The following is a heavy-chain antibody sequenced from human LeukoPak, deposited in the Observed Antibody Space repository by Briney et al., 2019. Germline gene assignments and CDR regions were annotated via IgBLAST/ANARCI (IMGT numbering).Heavy chain of an antibody. CDR1: GGSFSGYY. Sequence: PSETLSLTCAVYGGSFSGYYWSWIRQPPGKGLEWIGEINHSGSTNYNPSLKSRVTISVDTSKNQFSLKLSSVTAADTAMYYCAGELIGSGYLCWGQGTLVTVSS. D-gene: IGHD3-9*01. J-gene: IGHJ4*02. CDR2: INHSGST. V-gene: IGHV4-34*01. CDR3: AGELIGSGYLC.